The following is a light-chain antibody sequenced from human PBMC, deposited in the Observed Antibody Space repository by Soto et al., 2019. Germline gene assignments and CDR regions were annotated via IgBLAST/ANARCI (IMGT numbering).Light chain of an antibody. CDR2: VTN. V-gene: IGLV1-40*01. Sequence: QAVVTQPPSVSGAPGQRVTISCTGSRSNIGAGYDVHWYQQLPGTAPKLLIYVTNNRPSGVPDRFSGSKSGTSASLAITGPRAEDEADYYCQTYDSSLSGSIFGGGTQLTVL. J-gene: IGLJ2*01. CDR3: QTYDSSLSGSI. CDR1: RSNIGAGYD.